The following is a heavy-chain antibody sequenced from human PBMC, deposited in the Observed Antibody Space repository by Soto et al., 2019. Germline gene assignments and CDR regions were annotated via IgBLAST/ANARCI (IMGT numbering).Heavy chain of an antibody. J-gene: IGHJ4*02. Sequence: QVQLVQSGAEVKKPGSSVKVSCKASGGTFSSYAISWVRQAPGQGLEWMGGIIPIFGTANYAQKFQGRVTIPADESTSTAYLELSSLRSEDTAVYYCASQGGRGGDPHPPDYWGQGTLVTVSS. CDR2: IIPIFGTA. CDR1: GGTFSSYA. D-gene: IGHD2-21*02. CDR3: ASQGGRGGDPHPPDY. V-gene: IGHV1-69*01.